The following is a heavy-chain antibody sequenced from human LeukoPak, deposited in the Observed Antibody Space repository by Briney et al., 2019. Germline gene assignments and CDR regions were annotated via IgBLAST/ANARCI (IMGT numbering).Heavy chain of an antibody. D-gene: IGHD1-14*01. J-gene: IGHJ4*02. CDR2: IHNSGST. CDR3: ARHGTISSESYFDY. CDR1: GRSVRNYY. Sequence: SDPLSLTCSLSGRSVRNYYWRWIRQSPGKGLEGIGYIHNSGSTNYNPSLKSRVTGFVDTSKNQVSLRLSSVTAADTAVYYCARHGTISSESYFDYWGQGALVTVSS. V-gene: IGHV4-59*08.